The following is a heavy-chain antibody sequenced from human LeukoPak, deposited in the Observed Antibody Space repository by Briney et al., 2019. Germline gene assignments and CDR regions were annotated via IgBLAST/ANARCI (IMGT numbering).Heavy chain of an antibody. V-gene: IGHV3-30-3*01. CDR3: AKAFYELYYGMDV. CDR2: ISYDGSNK. J-gene: IGHJ6*02. Sequence: PGRSLRLSCAASGFTFSSYAMHWVRQAPGKGLEWVAVISYDGSNKYFADSVKGRFTISRDNSKNTLYLQMDSLRAEDTAVYYCAKAFYELYYGMDVWGQGTTVTVSS. CDR1: GFTFSSYA. D-gene: IGHD3-3*01.